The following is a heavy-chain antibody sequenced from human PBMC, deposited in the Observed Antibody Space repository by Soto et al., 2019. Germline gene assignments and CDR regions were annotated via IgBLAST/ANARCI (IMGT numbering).Heavy chain of an antibody. Sequence: SETLSLTCTVSGGSISSYYWSWIRQPPGKGLEWIGYIYYSGSTNYNPSLKSRVTISVDTSKNQFSLKLSSVTAADTAMYYCATRHLPYCSDGTCNPFDFWGQGTLVTVSS. V-gene: IGHV4-59*01. CDR2: IYYSGST. CDR1: GGSISSYY. D-gene: IGHD2-15*01. J-gene: IGHJ4*02. CDR3: ATRHLPYCSDGTCNPFDF.